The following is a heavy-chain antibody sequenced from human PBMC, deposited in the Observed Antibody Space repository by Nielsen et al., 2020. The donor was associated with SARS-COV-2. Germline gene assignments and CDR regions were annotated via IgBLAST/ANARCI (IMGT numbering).Heavy chain of an antibody. V-gene: IGHV4-38-2*02. CDR1: GYSISSGYY. Sequence: SETLSLTCTVSGYSISSGYYWGWIRQPPGKGLEWIGSIYHSGRSYYNPSLKSRVTISVDTSKNQFSLKLSSVTAADTAVYYCAGQMPTTLDSWGQGTLFTVSS. D-gene: IGHD5-24*01. CDR2: IYHSGRS. CDR3: AGQMPTTLDS. J-gene: IGHJ4*02.